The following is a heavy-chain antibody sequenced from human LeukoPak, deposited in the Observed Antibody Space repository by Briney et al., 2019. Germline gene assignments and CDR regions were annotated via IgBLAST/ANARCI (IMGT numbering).Heavy chain of an antibody. CDR1: GGTFSSYA. V-gene: IGHV1-69*05. CDR2: IIPIFGTA. CDR3: ARELSGNGFQH. J-gene: IGHJ1*01. D-gene: IGHD4-23*01. Sequence: SVKVSCKASGGTFSSYANSWVRQAPGQGLEWMGRIIPIFGTANYAQKFQGRVTITTDESTSTAYMELSSLRSEDTAVCYCARELSGNGFQHWGQGTLVTVSS.